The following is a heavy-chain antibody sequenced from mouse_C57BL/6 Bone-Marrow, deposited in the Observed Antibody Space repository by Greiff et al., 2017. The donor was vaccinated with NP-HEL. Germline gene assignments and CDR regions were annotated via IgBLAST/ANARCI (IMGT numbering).Heavy chain of an antibody. CDR3: ARRWDCAMDY. CDR1: GFNFKDYY. Sequence: EVQLQESGAELVKPGASVKLSCTASGFNFKDYYMHWVKQRPEQGLEWIGRIDPEDGETKYAPKFQGKATLTADKSSNTAYLQLSSLTSEDNAVYCCARRWDCAMDYWGQGTSVTVSS. V-gene: IGHV14-2*01. D-gene: IGHD2-3*01. J-gene: IGHJ4*01. CDR2: IDPEDGET.